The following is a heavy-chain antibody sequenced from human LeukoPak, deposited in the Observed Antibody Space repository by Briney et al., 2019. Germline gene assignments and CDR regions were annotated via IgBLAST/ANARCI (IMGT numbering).Heavy chain of an antibody. V-gene: IGHV3-48*03. CDR3: ARNQRGLKRDY. CDR1: GFTFSDFE. J-gene: IGHJ4*02. Sequence: PGGSLRLSCAASGFTFSDFEMNWVRQAPGKGLGWISYISITGDIIYYADSVKGRFTISRDNAKNSLYLQMNGLRAEDTAVYYCARNQRGLKRDYWGQGTLVTVSS. CDR2: ISITGDII.